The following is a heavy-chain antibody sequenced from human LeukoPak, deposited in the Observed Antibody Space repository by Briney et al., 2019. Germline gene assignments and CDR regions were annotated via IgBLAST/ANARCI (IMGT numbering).Heavy chain of an antibody. J-gene: IGHJ4*02. CDR3: ARTIIVGAIDY. CDR1: GGSISSGGYY. D-gene: IGHD1-26*01. V-gene: IGHV4-31*03. CDR2: IYYSGST. Sequence: SETLSLTCTVSGGSISSGGYYWSWIRQHPGKGLEWIGYIYYSGSTYYNPSLKSRVTISVDTSKNQFSLKLSSVTAADTAVYYCARTIIVGAIDYWGQGTLVTVSS.